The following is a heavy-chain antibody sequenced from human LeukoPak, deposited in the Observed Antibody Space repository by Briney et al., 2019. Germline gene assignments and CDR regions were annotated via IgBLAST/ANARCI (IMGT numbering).Heavy chain of an antibody. CDR1: GYTFTSYD. J-gene: IGHJ6*02. CDR2: MNPNSGNT. V-gene: IGHV1-8*01. D-gene: IGHD2-15*01. CDR3: ARGRCSGGSCSPYYYYYYGMDV. Sequence: ASVKVSCKASGYTFTSYDINWVRQATGQGLEWMGWMNPNSGNTGYAQKFQGRVTMTRNTSISTAYMELSSLRSEDTAVYYCARGRCSGGSCSPYYYYYYGMDVWGQGTTVTVSS.